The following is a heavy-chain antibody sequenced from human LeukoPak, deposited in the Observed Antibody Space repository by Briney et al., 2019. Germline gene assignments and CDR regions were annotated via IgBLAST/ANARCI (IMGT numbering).Heavy chain of an antibody. V-gene: IGHV3-21*04. CDR2: ISYTGTFI. CDR3: VRDRGTYRPIDY. Sequence: GGSLRLSCAASAFNLNAYNMNWVRQAPGKGLEWVSSISYTGTFIYYADSVKGRFTISRDNAQNSLYLQMNSLRAEDTAIYYCVRDRGTYRPIDYWGQGTLVTVSS. CDR1: AFNLNAYN. D-gene: IGHD1-26*01. J-gene: IGHJ4*02.